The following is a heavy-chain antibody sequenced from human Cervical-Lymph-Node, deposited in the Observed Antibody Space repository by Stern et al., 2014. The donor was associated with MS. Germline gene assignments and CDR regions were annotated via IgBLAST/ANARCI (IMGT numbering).Heavy chain of an antibody. Sequence: EVQLVESGGGLVQPGGSLQLSCAVSGFTLSGSAMHWVRQAPGKGLEWVGHIRTKANSYATGYAASVKGRFTISREDSKNTAYLQMNSLKTEDTAVYYCTTLYGGNGNWGQGTLVTVSS. D-gene: IGHD4-23*01. J-gene: IGHJ4*02. V-gene: IGHV3-73*01. CDR1: GFTLSGSA. CDR2: IRTKANSYAT. CDR3: TTLYGGNGN.